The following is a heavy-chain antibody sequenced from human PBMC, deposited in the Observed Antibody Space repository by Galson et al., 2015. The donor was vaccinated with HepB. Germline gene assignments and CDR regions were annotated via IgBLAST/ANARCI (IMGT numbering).Heavy chain of an antibody. CDR3: ARRQNDYGDYVYFDY. D-gene: IGHD4-17*01. Sequence: SLRLSCAASGFTFSSYGMHWVRQAPGKGLEWVAVISYDGSNKYYADSVKGRFTISRDNSKNTLYLQMNSLRAEDTAVYYCARRQNDYGDYVYFDYWGQGTLVTVSS. CDR2: ISYDGSNK. CDR1: GFTFSSYG. J-gene: IGHJ4*02. V-gene: IGHV3-30*03.